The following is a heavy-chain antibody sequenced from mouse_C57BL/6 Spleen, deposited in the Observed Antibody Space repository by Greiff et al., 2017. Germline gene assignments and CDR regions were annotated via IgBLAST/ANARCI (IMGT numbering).Heavy chain of an antibody. CDR3: ARTNYGSSPGMDY. J-gene: IGHJ4*01. CDR1: GFTFSSYG. V-gene: IGHV5-6*01. Sequence: VQLQESGGDLVKPGGSLKLSCAASGFTFSSYGMSWVRQTPDKRLEWVATISSGGSYTYYPDSVKGRFTISRDNAKNTLYLQMSSLKSEDTAMYYCARTNYGSSPGMDYWGQGTSVTVSS. CDR2: ISSGGSYT. D-gene: IGHD1-1*01.